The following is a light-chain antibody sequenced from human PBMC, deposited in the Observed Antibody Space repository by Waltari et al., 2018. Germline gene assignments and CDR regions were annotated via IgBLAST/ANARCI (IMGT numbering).Light chain of an antibody. V-gene: IGLV8-61*01. J-gene: IGLJ3*02. Sequence: QTVVTQEPSFSVSPGGTITLTCCLSSASVSSDHYPSWYQQTPGQAPRTLIYNTNTLSSGVPARFSGSILGEKAALTITGAQADDECAYYCALYMGGGIWVFGGGTYLTVL. CDR1: SASVSSDHY. CDR2: NTN. CDR3: ALYMGGGIWV.